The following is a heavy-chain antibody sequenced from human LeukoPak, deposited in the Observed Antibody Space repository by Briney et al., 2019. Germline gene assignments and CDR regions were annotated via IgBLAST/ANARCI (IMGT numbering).Heavy chain of an antibody. Sequence: PSETLSLTCAVSGDSISSGTWWTWVRQPPGKGLEWIGEIYHSGTTTYNPSLKSRVTISADKSKNQFSLKLTSVTAADTAVYYCARDVVAAPGTWDYWGQGTLVTVSS. CDR3: ARDVVAAPGTWDY. V-gene: IGHV4-4*02. D-gene: IGHD6-13*01. CDR2: IYHSGTT. CDR1: GDSISSGTW. J-gene: IGHJ4*02.